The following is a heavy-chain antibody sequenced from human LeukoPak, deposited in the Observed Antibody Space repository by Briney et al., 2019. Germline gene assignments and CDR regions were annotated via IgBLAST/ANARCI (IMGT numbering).Heavy chain of an antibody. Sequence: GASVRVSCKTSGYTLSAHYLHWVRQAPGQRPEWVGRIDPASGGTHYAQKFQGRVTVTRDTSTTTVDMELSGLRSDDTAVYYCARVPGPYTTSRFDFWAREPWSPSPQ. J-gene: IGHJ4*02. D-gene: IGHD2-2*02. CDR1: GYTLSAHY. CDR2: IDPASGGT. V-gene: IGHV1-2*02. CDR3: ARVPGPYTTSRFDF.